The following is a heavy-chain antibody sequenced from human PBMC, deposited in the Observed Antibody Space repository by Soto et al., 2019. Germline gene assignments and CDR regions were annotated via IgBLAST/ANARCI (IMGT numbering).Heavy chain of an antibody. CDR2: ISAYNGNT. CDR1: GYPFTNYV. V-gene: IGHV1-18*01. Sequence: QVPLLQSGAAVTTPGASVQVSCKASGYPFTNYVITWVRQAPGQGLEWRGWISAYNGNTHYTQRLQGSVTTTTVTPTSTADMELRGLRSDETAVYYCARVPQLVGYFYYDMVVWGKGTTVTVSS. CDR3: ARVPQLVGYFYYDMVV. D-gene: IGHD6-6*01. J-gene: IGHJ6*03.